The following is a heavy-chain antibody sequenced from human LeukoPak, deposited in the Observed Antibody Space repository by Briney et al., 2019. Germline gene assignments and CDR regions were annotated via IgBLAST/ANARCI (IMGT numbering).Heavy chain of an antibody. V-gene: IGHV1-69*02. Sequence: ASVKVSCKASGGTFSSYTISWGRQAPGRGLEWMGRIVPILGIANYSQKFQCRVTIIADESTSTAYIELSSLRSEDTAVYYCARGASNYPYYFDYWGQGTLVTVSS. J-gene: IGHJ4*02. CDR3: ARGASNYPYYFDY. D-gene: IGHD1-7*01. CDR2: IVPILGIA. CDR1: GGTFSSYT.